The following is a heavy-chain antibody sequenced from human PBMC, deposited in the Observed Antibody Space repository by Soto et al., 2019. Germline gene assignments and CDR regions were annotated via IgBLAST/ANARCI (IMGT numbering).Heavy chain of an antibody. CDR2: ISGGICST. V-gene: IGHV3-23*01. D-gene: IGHD1-26*01. CDR1: GFSFGTYA. J-gene: IGHJ4*02. Sequence: EVQLLESGGGLVQPGGSLRLSCVASGFSFGTYAMTWVRQVPGQGLEWVSTISGGICSTFYADSVKGRFTISRDISTKMLLLHMNGLRGEDTCTYYCANGAARYFDYWGRGNLVTVSS. CDR3: ANGAARYFDY.